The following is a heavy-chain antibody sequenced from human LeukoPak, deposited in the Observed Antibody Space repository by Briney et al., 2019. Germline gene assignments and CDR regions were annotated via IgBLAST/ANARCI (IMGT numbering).Heavy chain of an antibody. CDR3: AALLGDGSIDY. CDR2: TYYSGST. J-gene: IGHJ4*02. D-gene: IGHD2-21*02. V-gene: IGHV4-31*03. Sequence: SETLSLTCTVSGGSISSGGYYWSWIRQHPGKGLEWIGCTYYSGSTCHNPSLKSRVTISEDTSKNQFSLRLSSMTAADTAVYYCAALLGDGSIDYWGQGTLVTVSS. CDR1: GGSISSGGYY.